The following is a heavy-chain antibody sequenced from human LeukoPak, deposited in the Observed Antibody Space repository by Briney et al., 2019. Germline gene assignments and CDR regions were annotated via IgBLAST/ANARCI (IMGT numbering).Heavy chain of an antibody. CDR2: MNPNSGNT. J-gene: IGHJ4*02. Sequence: ASVKVSCKASGYTFISYDINWVRQATGQGLEWMGWMNPNSGNTGYAQKFQGRVTMTRNTSISTAYMELSSLRSEDTAVYYCARVRLGELSLLDYWGQGTLVTVSS. CDR3: ARVRLGELSLLDY. V-gene: IGHV1-8*01. CDR1: GYTFISYD. D-gene: IGHD3-16*02.